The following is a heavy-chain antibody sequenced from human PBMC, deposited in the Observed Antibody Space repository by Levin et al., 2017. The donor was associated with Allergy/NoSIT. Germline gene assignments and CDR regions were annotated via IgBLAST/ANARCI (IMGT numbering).Heavy chain of an antibody. D-gene: IGHD3-3*01. CDR1: GYTFTSYD. V-gene: IGHV1-8*01. CDR2: MNPNSGNT. Sequence: ASVKVSCKASGYTFTSYDINWVRQATGQGLEWMGWMNPNSGNTGYAQKFQGRVTMTRNTSISTAYMELSSLRSEDTAVYYCARGFILDLISWDYFDYWGQGTLVTVSS. J-gene: IGHJ4*02. CDR3: ARGFILDLISWDYFDY.